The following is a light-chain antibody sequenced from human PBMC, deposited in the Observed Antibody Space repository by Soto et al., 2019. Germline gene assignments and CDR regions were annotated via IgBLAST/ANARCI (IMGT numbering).Light chain of an antibody. V-gene: IGKV3-20*01. CDR3: QQYHRSPRT. CDR1: QSVSSYY. Sequence: EIVLTQSPGTLSLSPGKRATLSCRASQSVSSYYLAWFQQKPGRPPRLLIYGASSRATGIPDRFSGSGSGTDFTLTISRLDPEDFAVYYCQQYHRSPRTFGQGTRVEIK. J-gene: IGKJ1*01. CDR2: GAS.